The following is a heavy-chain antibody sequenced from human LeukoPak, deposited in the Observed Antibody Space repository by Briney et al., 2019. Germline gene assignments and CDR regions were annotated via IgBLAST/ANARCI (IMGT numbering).Heavy chain of an antibody. CDR2: IYYSGST. Sequence: PSETLSLTCTVSGGSISSGDYYWSWIRQPPGKGLEWIGYIYYSGSTNYNPSLKSRVTMSVDTSKNQFSLKLSSVTAADTAVYYCARDLVGRYDFWSGSTWAGWFDPWGQGTLVTVSS. V-gene: IGHV4-61*08. CDR3: ARDLVGRYDFWSGSTWAGWFDP. CDR1: GGSISSGDYY. J-gene: IGHJ5*02. D-gene: IGHD3-3*01.